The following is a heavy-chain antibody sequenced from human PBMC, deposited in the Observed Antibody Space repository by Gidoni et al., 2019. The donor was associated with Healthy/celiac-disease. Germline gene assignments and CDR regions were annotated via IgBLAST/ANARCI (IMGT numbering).Heavy chain of an antibody. CDR2: ISSSSSTI. CDR1: RFTFSSYS. CDR3: ARDPSPYCGGDCYFLDY. Sequence: EVQLVESGGGLVQPGGSLRLSCSASRFTFSSYSMTWVRQAPGKGLEWFSYISSSSSTIYYADSVKGRFTISRDNAKNSLYLQMNSLRDEDTAVYYCARDPSPYCGGDCYFLDYWGQGTLVTVSS. V-gene: IGHV3-48*02. J-gene: IGHJ4*02. D-gene: IGHD2-21*02.